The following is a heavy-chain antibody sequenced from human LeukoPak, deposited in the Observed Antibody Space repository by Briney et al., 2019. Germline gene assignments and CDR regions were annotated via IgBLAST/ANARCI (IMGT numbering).Heavy chain of an antibody. Sequence: GASVKVSCKASGYTFTSYDINWVRQATGQGLEWMGWMNPNSGNTGYAQKFQGRVTMTRNTSISTAYTELSSLRSEDTAVYYCARGLRGSYYVWFDPWGQGTLVTVSS. CDR2: MNPNSGNT. V-gene: IGHV1-8*01. CDR1: GYTFTSYD. J-gene: IGHJ5*02. CDR3: ARGLRGSYYVWFDP. D-gene: IGHD1-26*01.